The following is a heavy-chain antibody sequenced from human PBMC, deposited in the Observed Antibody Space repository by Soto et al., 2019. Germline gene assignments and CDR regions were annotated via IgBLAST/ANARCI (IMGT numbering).Heavy chain of an antibody. Sequence: QVQLQESGPGLVKPSQTLSLTCTVSGGSISSGGYYWSWIRQHPGKGLEWIGYIYYSGSTYYNPSLKSRVTISVDTPKNQCSLKLSSVTAADTAVYYCARVDTSMGATCVSYWGQGTLVTVSS. D-gene: IGHD1-26*01. V-gene: IGHV4-31*03. CDR3: ARVDTSMGATCVSY. J-gene: IGHJ4*02. CDR1: GGSISSGGYY. CDR2: IYYSGST.